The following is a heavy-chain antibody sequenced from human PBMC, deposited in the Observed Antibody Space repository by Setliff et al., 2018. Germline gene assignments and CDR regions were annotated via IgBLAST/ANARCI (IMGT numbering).Heavy chain of an antibody. Sequence: GGSLRLSCAVSGVTVSAYDMSWVRQAPGKGLEWVSVVYSGSPNTYYAASVKGRFTISRDNSKSTLFLQMNSLRAEDTAVYYCATARRGYQYGSGSLFDDWGQGTLVTVSS. CDR1: GVTVSAYD. J-gene: IGHJ4*02. D-gene: IGHD3-10*01. V-gene: IGHV3-53*05. CDR2: VYSGSPNT. CDR3: ATARRGYQYGSGSLFDD.